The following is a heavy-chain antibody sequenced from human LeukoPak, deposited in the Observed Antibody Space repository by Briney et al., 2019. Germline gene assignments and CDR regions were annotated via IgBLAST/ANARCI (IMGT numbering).Heavy chain of an antibody. CDR1: GFTFSSYA. J-gene: IGHJ4*02. CDR2: IKEDGSDK. CDR3: ARDTYRFDDY. V-gene: IGHV3-7*01. Sequence: GGSLRLSCAASGFTFSSYAMSWVRQAPGKGLEWVASIKEDGSDKYYVDSVKGRFTISRDNAKNSLYLQMNSLRAEDTAVYYCARDTYRFDDYWGQGTLVTVSS.